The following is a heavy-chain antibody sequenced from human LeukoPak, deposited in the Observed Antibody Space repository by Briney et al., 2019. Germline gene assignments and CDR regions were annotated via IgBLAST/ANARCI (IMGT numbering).Heavy chain of an antibody. CDR3: ARLRYSGSFAVRA. J-gene: IGHJ4*02. CDR2: IYYSGST. D-gene: IGHD1-26*01. CDR1: GGSISSSSYY. V-gene: IGHV4-39*01. Sequence: SETLSLTCTVSGGSISSSSYYWGWIRQPPGKGLEWIGSIYYSGSTYYNPSPKSRVTISVDTSKNQFSLKLSSVTAADTAVYYCARLRYSGSFAVRAWGQGTLVTVSS.